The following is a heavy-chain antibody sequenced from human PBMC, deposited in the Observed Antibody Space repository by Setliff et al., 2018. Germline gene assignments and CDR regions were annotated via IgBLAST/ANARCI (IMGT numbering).Heavy chain of an antibody. CDR3: ARFRGELVDYYYYMDV. J-gene: IGHJ6*03. CDR2: ITWNGGRT. V-gene: IGHV3-20*04. Sequence: GGSLRLSCIAPGFTFDDFGVSWVRQAPGKGLELVSGITWNGGRTGYADSVKGRFAISRDNAKNSLYLQMNSLRAEDTAIYYCARFRGELVDYYYYMDVWGKGTTVTVSS. CDR1: GFTFDDFG. D-gene: IGHD3-10*01.